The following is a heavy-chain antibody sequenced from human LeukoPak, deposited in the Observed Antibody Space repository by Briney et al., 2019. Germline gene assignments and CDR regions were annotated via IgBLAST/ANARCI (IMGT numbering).Heavy chain of an antibody. CDR1: GGSISSGGYY. Sequence: SGTLSLTCTVSGGSISSGGYYWSWIRQHPGKGLEWIGYIYYSGSTYYNPSLKSRVTISVDTSKNQFSLKLSSVTAADTAVYYCAAQDVNWFDPWGQGTLVTVSS. V-gene: IGHV4-31*03. CDR3: AAQDVNWFDP. CDR2: IYYSGST. D-gene: IGHD2-15*01. J-gene: IGHJ5*02.